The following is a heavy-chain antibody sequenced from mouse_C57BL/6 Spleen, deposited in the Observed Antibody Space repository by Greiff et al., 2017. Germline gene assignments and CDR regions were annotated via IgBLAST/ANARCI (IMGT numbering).Heavy chain of an antibody. CDR1: GFTFSDYG. CDR3: ARLYGNLDY. D-gene: IGHD2-1*01. V-gene: IGHV5-17*01. CDR2: ISSGSSTN. Sequence: EVMLVESGGGLVKPGGSLKLSCAASGFTFSDYGMHWVRQAPEKGLEWVAYISSGSSTNYYADTVKGRLTISRDNAKNTLFLQMTSLRSEDTAVYYCARLYGNLDYWGQGTTLTVSS. J-gene: IGHJ2*01.